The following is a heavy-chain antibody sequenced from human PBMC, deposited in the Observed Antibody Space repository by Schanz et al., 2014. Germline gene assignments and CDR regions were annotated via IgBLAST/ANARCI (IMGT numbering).Heavy chain of an antibody. Sequence: QVQLVQSGAEVKKPGASVKVSCKASGYTFTSYGISWVRQAPGQGLEWLGWMNPNSGNPGFAQKFRGRVTMTRNTSMSTAYIELHILTSEDTAVYYCARAKRFGDMDVWGQGTTVTVSS. CDR1: GYTFTSYG. CDR3: ARAKRFGDMDV. CDR2: MNPNSGNP. J-gene: IGHJ6*02. V-gene: IGHV1-8*02. D-gene: IGHD3-10*01.